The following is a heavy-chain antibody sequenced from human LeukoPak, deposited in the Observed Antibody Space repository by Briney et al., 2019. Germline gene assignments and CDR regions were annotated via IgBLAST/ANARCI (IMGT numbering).Heavy chain of an antibody. CDR1: GYTFTNYA. V-gene: IGHV7-4-1*02. Sequence: GASVKVSCKASGYTFTNYAMNWVRQAPGQGLEWMGWINTNTGNPTYAQGFTGRFVFSLDTSVSTAYLQISSLKAEDTAMYYCARGSYGDYLSRWFDPWGQGTLVTVSS. J-gene: IGHJ5*02. CDR2: INTNTGNP. D-gene: IGHD4-17*01. CDR3: ARGSYGDYLSRWFDP.